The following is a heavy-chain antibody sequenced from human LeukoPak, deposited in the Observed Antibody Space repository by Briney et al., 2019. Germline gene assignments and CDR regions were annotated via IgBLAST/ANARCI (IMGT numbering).Heavy chain of an antibody. CDR1: GFTFSSYW. Sequence: GGSLRLSCVASGFTFSSYWMHWVRQDPRKGLVWVSRINGDGRNINYADSVRGRFTITRDNAKNTLYLQMNTLRVEDTAVYYCARGAPPYSDFWSGYCTYWGQGTLVTVSS. CDR2: INGDGRNI. V-gene: IGHV3-74*01. D-gene: IGHD3-3*01. J-gene: IGHJ4*02. CDR3: ARGAPPYSDFWSGYCTY.